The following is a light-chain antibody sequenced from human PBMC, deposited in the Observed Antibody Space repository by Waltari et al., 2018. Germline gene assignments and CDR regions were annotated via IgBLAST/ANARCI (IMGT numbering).Light chain of an antibody. V-gene: IGKV2-28*01. J-gene: IGKJ2*01. CDR1: QSLRHLNGYNY. CDR2: FGF. Sequence: EIVMTQSPLSLSVTPGEPASISCRSCQSLRHLNGYNYLDWYLQKPGQSPKLRIYFGFSRASGVPGRFTGSGSGTDFTLLISRVEADDVGVYYCMQARQTPFTFGQGTKLEI. CDR3: MQARQTPFT.